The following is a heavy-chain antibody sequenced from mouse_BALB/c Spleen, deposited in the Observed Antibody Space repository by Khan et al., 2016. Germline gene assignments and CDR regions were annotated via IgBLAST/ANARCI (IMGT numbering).Heavy chain of an antibody. CDR1: GYSFTSYY. CDR3: ASSTQSFDAMDY. Sequence: VQLQQPGPELMKPGASVKISCKASGYSFTSYYMHWVKQSHGKSLEWIGYIDPFNGGTSYNQKFKGKATLTVDKSSSTAYMHLSSLTSEDSAGYYCASSTQSFDAMDYLGQGISVTGSS. V-gene: IGHV1S135*01. CDR2: IDPFNGGT. D-gene: IGHD1-1*01. J-gene: IGHJ4*01.